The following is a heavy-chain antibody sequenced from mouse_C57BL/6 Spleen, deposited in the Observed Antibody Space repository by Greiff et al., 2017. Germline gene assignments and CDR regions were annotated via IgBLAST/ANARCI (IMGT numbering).Heavy chain of an antibody. V-gene: IGHV1-53*01. CDR2: INPSNGGT. J-gene: IGHJ1*03. Sequence: QVQLQQPGTELVKPGASVKLSCKASGYTFTSYWMHWVKQRPGQGLEWIGNINPSNGGTNYNEKFKSKATLTVDKSSSTAYMQLSSLTSEDSAVYYGARSPSKGYLYWYFDVWGTGTTVTVSS. CDR3: ARSPSKGYLYWYFDV. D-gene: IGHD5-1*01. CDR1: GYTFTSYW.